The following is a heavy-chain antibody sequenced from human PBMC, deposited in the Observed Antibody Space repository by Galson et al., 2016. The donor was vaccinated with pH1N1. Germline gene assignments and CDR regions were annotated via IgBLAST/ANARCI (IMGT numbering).Heavy chain of an antibody. D-gene: IGHD6-13*01. Sequence: TLSLTCAVSGGSISSGGYYWSWIRQPAGKGLECIGRIYTSGSTNYNPSLKSRVTMSVDTSKNQFSLNLSSVTAADTAVYYCARVSSSPPEGNYYMDVWGKGTTVTVSS. CDR3: ARVSSSPPEGNYYMDV. V-gene: IGHV4-61*02. J-gene: IGHJ6*03. CDR1: GGSISSGGYY. CDR2: IYTSGST.